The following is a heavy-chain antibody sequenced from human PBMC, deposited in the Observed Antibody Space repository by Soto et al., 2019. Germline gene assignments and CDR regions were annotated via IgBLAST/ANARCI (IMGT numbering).Heavy chain of an antibody. Sequence: SVKVSCKASGGTFSSYAISWVRQAPGQGLEWMGGIIPIFGTANYAQKFQGRVTITADESTSTAYMELSSLRSEDTAVYYCARIEMATRFFVGYHCGNDVWGPGTTGNVSS. J-gene: IGHJ6*02. V-gene: IGHV1-69*13. CDR1: GGTFSSYA. D-gene: IGHD5-12*01. CDR2: IIPIFGTA. CDR3: ARIEMATRFFVGYHCGNDV.